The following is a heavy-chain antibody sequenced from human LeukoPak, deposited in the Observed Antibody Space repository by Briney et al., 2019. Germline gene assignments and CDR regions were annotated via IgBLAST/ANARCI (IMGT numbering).Heavy chain of an antibody. V-gene: IGHV4-4*02. CDR1: GGSISSSNW. J-gene: IGHJ4*02. CDR2: IYHSGST. Sequence: SETLSLTCAVSGGSISSSNWWSWVRQPPGKGLEWIGEIYHSGSTNYNPSLKSRVTISVDKSKNQFSLKLSSVTAADTAVYYCARDRCTNGVCYSWDYWGQGTLVTVSS. D-gene: IGHD2-8*01. CDR3: ARDRCTNGVCYSWDY.